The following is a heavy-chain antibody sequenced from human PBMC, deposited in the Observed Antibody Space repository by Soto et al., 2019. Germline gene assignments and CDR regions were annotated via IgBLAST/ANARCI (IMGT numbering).Heavy chain of an antibody. CDR3: ARARGIAVAGTLYYFDY. J-gene: IGHJ4*02. V-gene: IGHV3-11*05. CDR1: GFTFSDYY. CDR2: ISSSSSYT. Sequence: GGSLRLSCAASGFTFSDYYMSWIRQAPGKGLEWVSYISSSSSYTNYADSVKGRFTISRDNAKNSLYLQMNSLRAEDTAVYYCARARGIAVAGTLYYFDYWGQGTLVTVSS. D-gene: IGHD6-19*01.